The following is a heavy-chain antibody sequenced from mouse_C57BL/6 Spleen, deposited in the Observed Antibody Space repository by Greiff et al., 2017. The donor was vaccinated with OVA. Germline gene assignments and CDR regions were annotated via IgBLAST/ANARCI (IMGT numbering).Heavy chain of an antibody. CDR1: GFTFSDYY. V-gene: IGHV5-12*01. J-gene: IGHJ3*01. CDR2: ISNGGGST. D-gene: IGHD2-4*01. CDR3: ARGDDYDGAWFAY. Sequence: EVNVVESGGGLVQPGGSLKLSCAASGFTFSDYYMYWVRQTPEKRLEWVAYISNGGGSTYSPDTVKGRFTISRDNAKNTLYLQMSRLKSEDTAMYYCARGDDYDGAWFAYWGQGTLVSVSA.